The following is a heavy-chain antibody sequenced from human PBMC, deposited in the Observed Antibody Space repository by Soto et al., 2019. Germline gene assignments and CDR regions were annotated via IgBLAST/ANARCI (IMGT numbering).Heavy chain of an antibody. CDR3: AREVIAARPRAFDI. CDR1: GGSISSYY. J-gene: IGHJ3*02. CDR2: IYYSGST. V-gene: IGHV4-59*01. Sequence: SETLSLTCTVSGGSISSYYWSWIRQPPGKGLEWIGYIYYSGSTNYNPSLKSRVTISVDTSKNQFSLKLSSVTAADTAVYYCAREVIAARPRAFDIWGQGTMVTVSS. D-gene: IGHD6-6*01.